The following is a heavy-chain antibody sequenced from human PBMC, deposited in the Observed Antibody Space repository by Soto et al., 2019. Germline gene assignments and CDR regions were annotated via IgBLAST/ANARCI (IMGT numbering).Heavy chain of an antibody. CDR3: ARVIWSGHLTSDL. J-gene: IGHJ5*02. V-gene: IGHV3-48*02. D-gene: IGHD3-3*01. CDR2: ISSSSSTI. Sequence: EVQVVESGGGLVQPGGSLRLSCAASGFTFSSNSMNWVRQAPGKGLEWISYISSSSSTIYTDSVKVRFTIPRDNAKNSLYLQMNSLRDEDTAVYYCARVIWSGHLTSDLWGQGTLVTVSS. CDR1: GFTFSSNS.